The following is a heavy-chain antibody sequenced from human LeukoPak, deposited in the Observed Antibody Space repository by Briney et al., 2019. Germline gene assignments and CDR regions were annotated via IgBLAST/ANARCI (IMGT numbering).Heavy chain of an antibody. CDR1: GFTFSSYS. J-gene: IGHJ4*02. CDR3: ARAPREWLRLRATYYFDY. D-gene: IGHD3-3*01. Sequence: PGGSLRLSCAASGFTFSSYSMNWVRQAPGKGLEWVSYISSSSDTIYYADSVKGRFTISRDNAKNSLYLQMNSLRAEDTAVYYCARAPREWLRLRATYYFDYWGQGTLVTVSS. CDR2: ISSSSDTI. V-gene: IGHV3-48*04.